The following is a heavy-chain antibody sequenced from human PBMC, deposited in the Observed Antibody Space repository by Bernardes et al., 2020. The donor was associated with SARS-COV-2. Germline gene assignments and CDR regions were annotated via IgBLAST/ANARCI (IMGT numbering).Heavy chain of an antibody. D-gene: IGHD3-16*02. CDR2: IYPDDSDT. CDR3: IVRDSYDYSDY. V-gene: IGHV5-51*01. CDR1: GYSFITYW. J-gene: IGHJ4*02. Sequence: GESLQISCKGSGYSFITYWFGWVRQMPGKGLEWMGIIYPDDSDTRYSTSFQGQVTISADKSISTAYLQWSSLKSSDSAMYYCIVRDSYDYSDYWGQGTLVTVSS.